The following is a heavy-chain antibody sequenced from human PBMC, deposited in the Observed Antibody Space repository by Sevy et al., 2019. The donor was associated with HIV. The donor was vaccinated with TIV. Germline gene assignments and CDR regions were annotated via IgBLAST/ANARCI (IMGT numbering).Heavy chain of an antibody. J-gene: IGHJ4*02. CDR3: ARDLEFYDYGDYGPAFMPDY. V-gene: IGHV3-33*01. CDR2: MWFDGSNT. Sequence: GGSLRLSCAASGFTFSTYGMHWVRQAPGKGLEWVAVMWFDGSNTYYADSVKGRFTISRDIGKNTLHLQMNSLRAEDTAVYSCARDLEFYDYGDYGPAFMPDYWGQGTLVTVSS. CDR1: GFTFSTYG. D-gene: IGHD4-17*01.